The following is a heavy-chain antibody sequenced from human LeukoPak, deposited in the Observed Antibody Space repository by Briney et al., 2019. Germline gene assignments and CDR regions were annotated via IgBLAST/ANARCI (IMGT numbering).Heavy chain of an antibody. CDR3: AKNSNDCSGGSCYADYLYFDY. D-gene: IGHD2-15*01. CDR2: INSDGSST. Sequence: GGSLRLSCAASGFTFSSYWMHWVRQAPGKGLVWVSRINSDGSSTSYADSVKGRFTISRDNAKNTLYLQMNSLRAEDTAVYYCAKNSNDCSGGSCYADYLYFDYWGQGTLVTVSS. V-gene: IGHV3-74*01. J-gene: IGHJ4*02. CDR1: GFTFSSYW.